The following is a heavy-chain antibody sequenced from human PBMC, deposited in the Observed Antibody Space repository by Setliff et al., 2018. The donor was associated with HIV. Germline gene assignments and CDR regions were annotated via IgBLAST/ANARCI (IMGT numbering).Heavy chain of an antibody. J-gene: IGHJ4*02. CDR2: IIPILVTA. D-gene: IGHD3-10*02. Sequence: GASVKVSCKTSGGTFYKTGINWVRQAPGQGLEWMGGIIPILVTANYAQKFKDRITITADESTRTVYLELSSLRSEDTAVYYCARYVHFANHFDYWGQGTLVTVSS. CDR1: GGTFYKTG. CDR3: ARYVHFANHFDY. V-gene: IGHV1-69*13.